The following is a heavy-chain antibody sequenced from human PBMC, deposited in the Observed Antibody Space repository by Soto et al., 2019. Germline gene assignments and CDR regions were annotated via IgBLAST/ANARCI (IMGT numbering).Heavy chain of an antibody. CDR1: GFTFSSYG. D-gene: IGHD2-21*02. V-gene: IGHV3-23*01. CDR3: AKAPSVTANLKRYFQH. CDR2: ISGSGGST. Sequence: GGSMRLSCAASGFTFSSYGMTWVRQAPGKGLEWVSAISGSGGSTYYADSVKGRFTISRDSSKNTLYMQMNSLRVEDTAVYYCAKAPSVTANLKRYFQHWGQGTLVTVSS. J-gene: IGHJ1*01.